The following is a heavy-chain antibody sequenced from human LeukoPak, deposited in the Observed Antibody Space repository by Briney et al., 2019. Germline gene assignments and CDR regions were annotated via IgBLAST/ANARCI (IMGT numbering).Heavy chain of an antibody. D-gene: IGHD6-13*01. CDR1: GYTFTSYG. CDR3: AFIAAAGTGCDP. CDR2: ISAYNDNK. Sequence: ASVKVSCKASGYTFTSYGISWVRQAPGQGLEWMGWISAYNDNKNYAQKLDGRVTMTKDTSTSSSFLELRSLRSDDTAVYYCAFIAAAGTGCDPWGQGNLVTVSS. V-gene: IGHV1-18*01. J-gene: IGHJ5*02.